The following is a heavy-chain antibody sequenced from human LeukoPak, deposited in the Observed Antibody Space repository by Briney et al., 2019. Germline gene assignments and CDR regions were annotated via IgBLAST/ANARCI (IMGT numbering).Heavy chain of an antibody. D-gene: IGHD3-16*01. Sequence: ASETLSLTCAVYGASFSDSYWSWIRQSPEKGLEWIGEINNSGSTSYNPSLNSRVIMSVDRSKNQFSLRLTSVTAADTAVYYCARGRYGPRLGNWGQGTLVTVSS. CDR3: ARGRYGPRLGN. V-gene: IGHV4-34*01. CDR2: INNSGST. CDR1: GASFSDSY. J-gene: IGHJ4*02.